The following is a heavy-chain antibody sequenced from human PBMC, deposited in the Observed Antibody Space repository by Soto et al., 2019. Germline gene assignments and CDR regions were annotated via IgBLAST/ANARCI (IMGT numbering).Heavy chain of an antibody. CDR2: ISGGGGGT. CDR3: AKRPLGTAGAGSAWFDP. CDR1: GFSFSSYG. Sequence: GESLKISCAASGFSFSSYGMNWVRQAPGKGLEWVSGISGGGGGTFYANSVNGRFTISRDNSKNIVFLQMNSLTVEDTAVYYCAKRPLGTAGAGSAWFDPWGQGTLVTVSS. J-gene: IGHJ5*02. V-gene: IGHV3-23*01. D-gene: IGHD6-13*01.